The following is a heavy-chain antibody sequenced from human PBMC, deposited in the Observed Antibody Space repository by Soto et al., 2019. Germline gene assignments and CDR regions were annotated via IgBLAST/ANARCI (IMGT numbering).Heavy chain of an antibody. J-gene: IGHJ6*02. D-gene: IGHD3-3*01. CDR1: GYTFTSYG. CDR3: ARDLRPGLVMGDYYSYGMDV. Sequence: ASVKVSCKASGYTFTSYGISWVRQAPGQGLEWMGWISAYNGNTNYAQKLQGRVTMTTDTSMSTAYMELRSLRSDDTAVYYCARDLRPGLVMGDYYSYGMDVWGQGTTVTVSS. V-gene: IGHV1-18*01. CDR2: ISAYNGNT.